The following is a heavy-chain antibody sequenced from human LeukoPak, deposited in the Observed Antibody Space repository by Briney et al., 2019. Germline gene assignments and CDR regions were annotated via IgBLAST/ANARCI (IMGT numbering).Heavy chain of an antibody. CDR3: AGGGSGISNAFDI. CDR2: LYYSGST. V-gene: IGHV4-61*05. Sequence: PSETLSLTCTVSGGSTSSSSYYWGWIRQPPGKGLEWIGYLYYSGSTNSNPSLKSRVTMSVDTSKNQFSLKLRSVTAADTAVYYCAGGGSGISNAFDIWGQGTMVTVSS. D-gene: IGHD3-10*01. J-gene: IGHJ3*02. CDR1: GGSTSSSSYY.